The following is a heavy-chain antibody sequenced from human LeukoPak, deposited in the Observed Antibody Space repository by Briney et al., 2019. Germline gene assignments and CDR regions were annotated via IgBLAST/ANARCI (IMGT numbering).Heavy chain of an antibody. J-gene: IGHJ6*02. CDR2: ISTNNGDT. CDR1: GYTFTSYG. V-gene: IGHV1-18*01. CDR3: ARDANTPMAYYHYGMDV. D-gene: IGHD5-18*01. Sequence: AEVKVSCKTSGYTFTSYGISWVRQAPGQGLEWMGWISTNNGDTNYAQKLHGRVTMTTDTSTSTAYMELRSLRSDDTAVYYCARDANTPMAYYHYGMDVWGQGTTFTVSS.